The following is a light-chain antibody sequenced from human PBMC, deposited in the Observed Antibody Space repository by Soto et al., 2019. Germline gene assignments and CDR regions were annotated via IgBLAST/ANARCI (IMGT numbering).Light chain of an antibody. CDR1: SSDAGNYKF. V-gene: IGLV2-23*01. CDR2: EDS. J-gene: IGLJ3*02. CDR3: CSSAGSSTSWV. Sequence: QSALTQPASVSGSPGQSITISCTGTSSDAGNYKFVSWYQQHPGKAPKVIIYEDSTRPSGVSNRISGSKSGNTASLTISGLQAEDEADYYCCSSAGSSTSWVFGGGTKLTVL.